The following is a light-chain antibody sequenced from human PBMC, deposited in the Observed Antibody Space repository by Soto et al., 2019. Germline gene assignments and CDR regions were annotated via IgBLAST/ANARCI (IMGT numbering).Light chain of an antibody. J-gene: IGKJ5*01. V-gene: IGKV3-20*01. CDR2: GAS. Sequence: IVMTQSPVTLSVSPGDRATLSCRASQSVSNKYLAWYQQKPGQAPRLLIYGASSRATGIPDRFSGSGSGTDFTLTISRLEPEDFAVYYCQQYGSSPGITFGQGTRLEIK. CDR3: QQYGSSPGIT. CDR1: QSVSNKY.